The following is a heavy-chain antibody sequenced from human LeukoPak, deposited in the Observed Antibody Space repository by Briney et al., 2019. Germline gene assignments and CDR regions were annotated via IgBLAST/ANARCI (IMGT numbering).Heavy chain of an antibody. CDR3: ARDRYCSGGSCPLGY. V-gene: IGHV3-53*01. CDR1: GFTVSSNY. CDR2: IYSGGST. D-gene: IGHD2-15*01. J-gene: IGHJ4*02. Sequence: GGSLRLSCAASGFTVSSNYMSWVRQAPGKGLKWVSVIYSGGSTYYADSVKGRFTISRDNSKNTLYLQMNSLRAEDTAVYYCARDRYCSGGSCPLGYWGQGTLVTVSS.